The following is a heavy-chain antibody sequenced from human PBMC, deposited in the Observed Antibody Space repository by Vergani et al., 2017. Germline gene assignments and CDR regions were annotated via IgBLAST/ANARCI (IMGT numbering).Heavy chain of an antibody. D-gene: IGHD3-16*01. CDR3: AKHFRGWGIDY. Sequence: QVQLVESGGGLVQRGGSLRLSCATSGFTFSNYDMRWIRQGPGKGLEFVAFIQFDGSNQYYADSVKGRFTLSRDFSKTTLYLQMNSLRTDDTATYYCAKHFRGWGIDYWGQGTKVIVSS. J-gene: IGHJ4*02. CDR2: IQFDGSNQ. V-gene: IGHV3-30*02. CDR1: GFTFSNYD.